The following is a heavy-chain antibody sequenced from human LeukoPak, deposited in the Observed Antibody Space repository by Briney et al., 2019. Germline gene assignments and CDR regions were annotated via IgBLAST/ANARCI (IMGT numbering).Heavy chain of an antibody. Sequence: GGSLRLSCAVSGFTFSSYWMSWVRQAPGKGLEWVANIKQDGSEKYYVDSVKGRFTISRDNAKNSLYLQMNSLRAEDTAVYYCARAIVVVPAAMRYFDYWGQGTLVTVSS. CDR1: GFTFSSYW. D-gene: IGHD2-2*01. CDR2: IKQDGSEK. CDR3: ARAIVVVPAAMRYFDY. V-gene: IGHV3-7*04. J-gene: IGHJ4*02.